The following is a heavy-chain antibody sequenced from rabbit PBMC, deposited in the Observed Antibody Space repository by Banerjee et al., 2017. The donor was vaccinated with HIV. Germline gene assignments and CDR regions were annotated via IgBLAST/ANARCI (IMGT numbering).Heavy chain of an antibody. Sequence: QLKESGGGLVQPGGSLKLSCKASGFDVNTYYMSWVRQAPGKGLEWIGYIDPVFGGTYYTSWVNGRFTISSHNAQNTLYLQLNSLTAADTATYFCARGSSAYSGFNLWGQGTLVTVS. CDR3: ARGSSAYSGFNL. CDR1: GFDVNTYY. CDR2: IDPVFGGT. V-gene: IGHV1S7*01. J-gene: IGHJ4*01. D-gene: IGHD1-1*01.